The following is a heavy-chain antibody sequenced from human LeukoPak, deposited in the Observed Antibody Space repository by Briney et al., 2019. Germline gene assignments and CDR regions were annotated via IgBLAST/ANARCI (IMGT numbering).Heavy chain of an antibody. J-gene: IGHJ4*02. CDR1: GFTFDDYA. V-gene: IGHV3-9*01. CDR3: AKGSTGSFLTDY. CDR2: ISWNSGSI. Sequence: GGSLRLSCAASGFTFDDYAMHWARQAPGKGLEWVSGISWNSGSIGYADSVKGRFTISRDNAKKSLFLQMNSLRAEDTALYYCAKGSTGSFLTDYWGQGTLVTVSS. D-gene: IGHD1-26*01.